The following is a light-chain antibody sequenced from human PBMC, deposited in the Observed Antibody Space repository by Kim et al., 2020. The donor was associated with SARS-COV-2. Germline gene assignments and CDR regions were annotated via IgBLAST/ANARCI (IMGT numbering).Light chain of an antibody. CDR2: WAS. Sequence: LGERATINCKSSQSVLYSSNNKNYLAWYQQKPGQPPKLLIYWASTRESGVPDRFSGSGSGTDFTLTISSLQAEDVAVYYCQHQGTFGQGTKVDIK. CDR1: QSVLYSSNNKNY. CDR3: QHQGT. J-gene: IGKJ1*01. V-gene: IGKV4-1*01.